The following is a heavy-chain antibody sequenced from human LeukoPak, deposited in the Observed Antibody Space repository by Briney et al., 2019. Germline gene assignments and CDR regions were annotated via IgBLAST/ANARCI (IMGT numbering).Heavy chain of an antibody. CDR3: TTRGTRTSGWD. CDR1: GSTFSNAW. CDR2: IKTITAGGTT. Sequence: GGSLRLSCAASGSTFSNAWMTWVRQAPGKGLEWVGRIKTITAGGTTDYAAPVKGGFTISRDDSKNTLYLQMNSLKTEDTAVYYCTTRGTRTSGWDWGQGTLVTVSS. D-gene: IGHD6-19*01. V-gene: IGHV3-15*01. J-gene: IGHJ4*02.